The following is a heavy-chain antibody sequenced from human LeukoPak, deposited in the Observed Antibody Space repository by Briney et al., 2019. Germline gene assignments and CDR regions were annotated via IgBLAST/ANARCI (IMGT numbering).Heavy chain of an antibody. CDR1: EFTFSSYE. V-gene: IGHV3-30*04. CDR2: ISYDGSNK. CDR3: ARDLYRGAVGATLDY. J-gene: IGHJ4*02. D-gene: IGHD1-26*01. Sequence: GGSLRLSCAASEFTFSSYEMNWVRQAPGKGLEWVAVISYDGSNKYYADSVKGRFTISRDNSKNTLYLQMNSLRAEDTAVYYCARDLYRGAVGATLDYWGQGTLVTVSS.